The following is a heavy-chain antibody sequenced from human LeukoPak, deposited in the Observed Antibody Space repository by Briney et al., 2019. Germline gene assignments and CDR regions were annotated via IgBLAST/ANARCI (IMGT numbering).Heavy chain of an antibody. CDR1: GGTFSSYA. J-gene: IGHJ6*02. D-gene: IGHD5-18*01. V-gene: IGHV1-69*01. CDR2: IIPIFGTA. Sequence: SVKVSCKASGGTFSSYAISWVRQAPGQGLEWMGGIIPIFGTANYAQKFQGRVTITADESTSTAYMELSSLRSRDTAVYYCARANTAMSISGYYGMDVWGQGTTVTVSS. CDR3: ARANTAMSISGYYGMDV.